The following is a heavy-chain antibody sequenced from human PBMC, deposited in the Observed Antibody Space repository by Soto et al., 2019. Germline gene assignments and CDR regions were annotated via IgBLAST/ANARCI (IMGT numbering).Heavy chain of an antibody. Sequence: ASVKVSCKASGYTFTSYGISWVRQAPGQGLEWMGWISAYNGNTNYAQKLQGGVTMTTDTSTSTAYMELRSLRSDDTAVYYCARVILWFGELLRSFDPWGQGTLVTVSS. D-gene: IGHD3-10*01. V-gene: IGHV1-18*01. CDR3: ARVILWFGELLRSFDP. CDR2: ISAYNGNT. J-gene: IGHJ5*02. CDR1: GYTFTSYG.